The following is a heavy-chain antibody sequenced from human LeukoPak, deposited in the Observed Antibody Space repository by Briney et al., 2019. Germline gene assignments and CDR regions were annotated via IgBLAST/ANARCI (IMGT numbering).Heavy chain of an antibody. J-gene: IGHJ4*02. CDR1: GFTFSSYA. V-gene: IGHV3-23*01. Sequence: PGGSLRLSCAASGFTFSSYAMSWVRQAPGKGLEWVSAISGSGGSTYYADSVKGRFTMSRDNSKNSLFLQMNSLRAEDTAVYYCARIGSAAFTDSWGQGTLVTVSS. CDR3: ARIGSAAFTDS. CDR2: ISGSGGST. D-gene: IGHD3-3*02.